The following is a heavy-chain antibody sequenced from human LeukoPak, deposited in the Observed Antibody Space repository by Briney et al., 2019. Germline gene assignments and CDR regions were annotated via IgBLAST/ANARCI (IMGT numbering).Heavy chain of an antibody. J-gene: IGHJ4*02. CDR3: ARHSTRQQLELLYFDY. V-gene: IGHV4-59*08. D-gene: IGHD6-13*01. CDR1: GGSISSYY. CDR2: IYYTGST. Sequence: LETLSLTCTVSGGSISSYYWSWIRQPPGKGLEWIGYIYYTGSTNYNPSLQSRVTISVDTSKNQFSLKLSSVTVADTAVYYCARHSTRQQLELLYFDYWGQGTLVTVSS.